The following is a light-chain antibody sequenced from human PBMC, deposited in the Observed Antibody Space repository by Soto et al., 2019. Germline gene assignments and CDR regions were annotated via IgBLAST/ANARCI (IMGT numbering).Light chain of an antibody. CDR2: TAS. CDR3: QQYNSYPIT. V-gene: IGKV1D-16*01. CDR1: QGISSW. Sequence: DIQMTQSPSSLSASVGDRVTITCWASQGISSWLAWYQQKPEKAPEPLIYTASSLQSGVPSRFSGSGSGTDFTLTISSLQPEDFATYYCQQYNSYPITFGQGTRLEIK. J-gene: IGKJ5*01.